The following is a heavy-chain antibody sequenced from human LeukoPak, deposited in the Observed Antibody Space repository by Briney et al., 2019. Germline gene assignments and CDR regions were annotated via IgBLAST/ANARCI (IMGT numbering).Heavy chain of an antibody. V-gene: IGHV4-30-2*01. D-gene: IGHD3-3*01. Sequence: PSETLSLTCAVSGGSISSGGYSWSWIRQPPGKGLGWIGYIYHSGSTYYNPSLKSRVTISVDRSKNQFSLKLSSVTAADTAVYYCARGFLEWLYYDYWGQGTLVTVSS. J-gene: IGHJ4*02. CDR1: GGSISSGGYS. CDR2: IYHSGST. CDR3: ARGFLEWLYYDY.